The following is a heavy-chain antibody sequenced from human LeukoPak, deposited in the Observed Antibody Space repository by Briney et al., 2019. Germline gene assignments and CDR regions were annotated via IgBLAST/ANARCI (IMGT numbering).Heavy chain of an antibody. J-gene: IGHJ4*02. CDR3: ARVPFSSAWYDY. CDR2: ISSNGGST. CDR1: GFIFSNYG. V-gene: IGHV3-64*01. Sequence: GGSLRLSCAASGFIFSNYGMHWLRQAPGRGLEFVSRISSNGGSTYYANSLKGRFTISRDNSKNAVYLQMASLRPEDMAVYYCARVPFSSAWYDYWGQGTLVTVSS. D-gene: IGHD6-19*01.